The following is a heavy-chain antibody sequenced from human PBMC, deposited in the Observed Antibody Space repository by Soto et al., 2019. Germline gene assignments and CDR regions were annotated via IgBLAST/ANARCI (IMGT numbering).Heavy chain of an antibody. V-gene: IGHV4-39*01. CDR3: ARPQTTVTESWFDP. CDR2: IYYSGST. CDR1: GGSISSSSYY. J-gene: IGHJ5*02. D-gene: IGHD4-17*01. Sequence: SETLSLTCTVSGGSISSSSYYWGWIRQPPGKGLEWIGSIYYSGSTYYNPSLKSRVTISVDTSKDQFSLKLSSVTAADTAVYYCARPQTTVTESWFDPWGQGTLVTVSS.